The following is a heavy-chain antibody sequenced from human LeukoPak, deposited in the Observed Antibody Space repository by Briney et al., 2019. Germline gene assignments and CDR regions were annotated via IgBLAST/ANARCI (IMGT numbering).Heavy chain of an antibody. D-gene: IGHD6-19*01. CDR2: INPSGGST. CDR1: GYTFTSYG. Sequence: GASVKVSCKASGYTFTSYGISWVRQAPGQGLEWMGIINPSGGSTSYAQKFQGRVTMTRDTSTSTVYMELSSLRSEDTAVYYCARGCQNPSSGWPDAAREYYFDYWGQGTLVTVSS. J-gene: IGHJ4*02. CDR3: ARGCQNPSSGWPDAAREYYFDY. V-gene: IGHV1-46*01.